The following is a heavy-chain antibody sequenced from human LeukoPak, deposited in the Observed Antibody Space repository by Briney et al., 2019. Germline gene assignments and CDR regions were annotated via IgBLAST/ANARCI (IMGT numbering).Heavy chain of an antibody. Sequence: ASVKVSCKASGGTFNGYAFNWVRQAPGQGLEWMGRVIPDLAIADYAQKFQARVTITADKSTTTGYMELSSLRSEDTAVYYCARLPYDSSGYYDGGGYWGQGTLVTVSS. CDR1: GGTFNGYA. CDR3: ARLPYDSSGYYDGGGY. CDR2: VIPDLAIA. V-gene: IGHV1-69*04. J-gene: IGHJ4*02. D-gene: IGHD3-22*01.